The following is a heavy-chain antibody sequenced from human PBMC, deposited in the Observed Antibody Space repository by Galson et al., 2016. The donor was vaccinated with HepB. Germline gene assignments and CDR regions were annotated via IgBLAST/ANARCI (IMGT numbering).Heavy chain of an antibody. J-gene: IGHJ6*02. Sequence: SLRLSCAASGFTFTDYWMSWVRQAPGKGLEWVANIKEDGSEITYVDSVRGRFIISRDNAKNSLFLQMNRLRVEDTAVYYCARDRQRHYYFYGMDVWGHGTTVTVSS. D-gene: IGHD6-25*01. CDR3: ARDRQRHYYFYGMDV. CDR1: GFTFTDYW. V-gene: IGHV3-7*01. CDR2: IKEDGSEI.